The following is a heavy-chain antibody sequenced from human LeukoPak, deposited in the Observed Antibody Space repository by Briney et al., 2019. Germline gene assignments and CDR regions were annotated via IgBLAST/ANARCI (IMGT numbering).Heavy chain of an antibody. CDR3: ARGESLFNWFDP. Sequence: SETLSLTCTVSGGSISSGDYYWSWLRQPPGKGLVWIGYIYYSGSTYYNPSLKSRVTISVDTSKNQFSLKLSSVTAADTAVYYCARGESLFNWFDPWGQGTLVTVSS. V-gene: IGHV4-30-4*01. CDR2: IYYSGST. J-gene: IGHJ5*02. CDR1: GGSISSGDYY.